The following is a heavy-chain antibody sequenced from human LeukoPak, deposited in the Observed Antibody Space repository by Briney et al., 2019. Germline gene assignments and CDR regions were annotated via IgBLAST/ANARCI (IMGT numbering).Heavy chain of an antibody. Sequence: PGGSLRLSCAASGFTFSDYYMTWIRQPPGKGLEWVSYISSSGNTIYYADSVEGRFTISRDNAKNSLFLQMNSLRAEDSAFYYCARDTIDSSGTYDYWGQGTLVTVSS. CDR3: ARDTIDSSGTYDY. CDR2: ISSSGNTI. J-gene: IGHJ4*02. D-gene: IGHD3-22*01. CDR1: GFTFSDYY. V-gene: IGHV3-11*01.